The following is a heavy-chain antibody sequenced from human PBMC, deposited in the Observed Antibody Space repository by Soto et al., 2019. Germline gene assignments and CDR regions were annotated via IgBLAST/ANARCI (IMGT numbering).Heavy chain of an antibody. CDR3: ARDTYYHDSSGYYVFDY. V-gene: IGHV3-30*03. CDR1: EFTFSSYG. Sequence: QVQLVESGGGVVQPGRSLTLSCAASEFTFSSYGIHWVRQAPGKGLEWVAIISYDGNNKQYADSVKCRFTISRDNSKSTVHLQMNSLRVEDTAVYYCARDTYYHDSSGYYVFDYWGQGTLVTVSS. CDR2: ISYDGNNK. J-gene: IGHJ4*02. D-gene: IGHD3-22*01.